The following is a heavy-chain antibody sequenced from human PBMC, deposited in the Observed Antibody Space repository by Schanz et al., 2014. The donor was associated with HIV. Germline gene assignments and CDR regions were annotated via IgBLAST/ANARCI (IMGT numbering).Heavy chain of an antibody. D-gene: IGHD3-3*01. V-gene: IGHV3-30-3*02. J-gene: IGHJ4*02. CDR3: ARAPSDFWMAYFDY. CDR1: GFTFSSYA. CDR2: ISYDGSNK. Sequence: QVQLLESGGGVVQPGRSLRLSCAASGFTFSSYAMHWVRQAPGKGMEWVAVISYDGSNKYYADSVKGRFTISRDNSKNTLYLQMNSLRAEDTAVYYCARAPSDFWMAYFDYWGQGTLVTVSS.